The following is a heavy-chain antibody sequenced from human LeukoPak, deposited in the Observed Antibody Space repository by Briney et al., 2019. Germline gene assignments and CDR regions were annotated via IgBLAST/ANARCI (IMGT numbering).Heavy chain of an antibody. D-gene: IGHD6-19*01. CDR3: ARDGIAVASPQSPTILHDAFDI. J-gene: IGHJ3*02. Sequence: GGSLRLSCAASGFTFSSYGMHWVRQAPGKGLEWVAVIWYDGSNKYYADSVKGRFTISRDNSKNTLYLQMNSLRAEDTAMYYCARDGIAVASPQSPTILHDAFDIWGQGTMVTVSS. CDR2: IWYDGSNK. V-gene: IGHV3-33*01. CDR1: GFTFSSYG.